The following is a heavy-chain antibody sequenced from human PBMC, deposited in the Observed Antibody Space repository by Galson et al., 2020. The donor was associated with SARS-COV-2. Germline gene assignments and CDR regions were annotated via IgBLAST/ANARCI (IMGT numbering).Heavy chain of an antibody. V-gene: IGHV3-30*03. CDR3: GAGIIIVPSARYGLDV. D-gene: IGHD3-10*01. Sequence: GESLKISCAASGFTFSYYGMHWVRQAPGKGLEWLALISYDGSEKHYADSVKGRFTISRDNSKDTLFLQMNSLRLEDTAVYYCGAGIIIVPSARYGLDVWGQGTTVTVSS. CDR1: GFTFSYYG. J-gene: IGHJ6*02. CDR2: ISYDGSEK.